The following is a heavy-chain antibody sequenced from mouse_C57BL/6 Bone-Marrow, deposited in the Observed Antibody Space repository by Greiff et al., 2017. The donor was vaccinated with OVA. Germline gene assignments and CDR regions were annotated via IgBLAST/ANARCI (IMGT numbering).Heavy chain of an antibody. D-gene: IGHD2-4*01. CDR2: IDPSDSYT. J-gene: IGHJ3*01. Sequence: VKLQQSGAELVRPGTSVKLSCKASGYTFTSYWMHWVKQRPGQGLEWIGVIDPSDSYTNYNQKFKGKATLTVDTSSSTAYMQLSSLTSEDSAVYYCARGRRLPWFAYWGQGTLVTVSA. V-gene: IGHV1-59*01. CDR3: ARGRRLPWFAY. CDR1: GYTFTSYW.